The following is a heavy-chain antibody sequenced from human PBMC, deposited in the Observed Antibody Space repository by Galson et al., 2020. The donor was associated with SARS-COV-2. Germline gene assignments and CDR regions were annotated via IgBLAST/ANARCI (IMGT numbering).Heavy chain of an antibody. Sequence: SETLSLTCTVSGFSLITGGYSWSWHRQHPGKGLEWIGYMYHSGRTDYNPSLKSRVTISVVTPKNQFSLKLNSVTAADTAVYFCARGLRRQGYFDFWGQGAMVTVSS. CDR3: ARGLRRQGYFDF. V-gene: IGHV4-31*03. CDR2: MYHSGRT. CDR1: GFSLITGGYS. D-gene: IGHD5-18*01. J-gene: IGHJ4*02.